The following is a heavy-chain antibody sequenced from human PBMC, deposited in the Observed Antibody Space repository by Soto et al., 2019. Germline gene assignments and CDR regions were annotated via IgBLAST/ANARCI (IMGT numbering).Heavy chain of an antibody. D-gene: IGHD1-26*01. V-gene: IGHV3-7*03. CDR3: AIEPDASVGANFQH. CDR2: IKQDGSEK. J-gene: IGHJ1*01. CDR1: GFIFSRYW. Sequence: GGSLRRSCAASGFIFSRYWMSCVRQAAWKGLEWVATIKQDGSEKYYVASVKGRFTVTRPNAQSLFYLKMNRLRVEHTDVYHCAIEPDASVGANFQHWRQGT.